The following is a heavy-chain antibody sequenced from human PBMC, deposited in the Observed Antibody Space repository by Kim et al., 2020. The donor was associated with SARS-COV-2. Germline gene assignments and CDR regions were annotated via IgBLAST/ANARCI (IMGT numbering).Heavy chain of an antibody. V-gene: IGHV4-30-4*01. CDR2: IYYTGST. CDR3: ASRSCDSPGWVDP. J-gene: IGHJ5*02. D-gene: IGHD3-3*01. CDR1: GGSITSGDYY. Sequence: SETLSLTCTVSGGSITSGDYYWSLIRQSPGKGLEWIGYIYYTGSTYYTPSLKSRVIISIDTSKTQFSLTLTSVTAADTAVYYCASRSCDSPGWVDPWGQG.